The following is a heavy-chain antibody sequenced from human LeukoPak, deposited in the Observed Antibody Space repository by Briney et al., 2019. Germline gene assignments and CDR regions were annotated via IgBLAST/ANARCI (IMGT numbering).Heavy chain of an antibody. Sequence: PGGSLRLSCAASGFTFSDYYMSWIRQAPGKGLEWVSYISSSGSTIYYADSVKGRFTISRDNAKSSLYLQMNSLRAEDTAVYYCARDREGGGWYGYYYYGMDVWGQGTTVTVSS. V-gene: IGHV3-11*01. CDR1: GFTFSDYY. CDR3: ARDREGGGWYGYYYYGMDV. D-gene: IGHD6-19*01. CDR2: ISSSGSTI. J-gene: IGHJ6*02.